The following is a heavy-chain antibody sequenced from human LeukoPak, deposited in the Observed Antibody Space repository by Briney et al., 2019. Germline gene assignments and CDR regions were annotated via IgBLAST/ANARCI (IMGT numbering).Heavy chain of an antibody. CDR1: GFTVSNNY. CDR2: IYSGGNT. J-gene: IGHJ4*02. V-gene: IGHV3-66*01. Sequence: GGSLTLSCAASGFTVSNNYMSWVRQAPGKGLEWVSIIYSGGNTYYADSLKGRFSISRDNSKNTLYLQMNSLRAEDMAVYYCTTVSSRRFDYWGQGTLVTVSS. CDR3: TTVSSRRFDY.